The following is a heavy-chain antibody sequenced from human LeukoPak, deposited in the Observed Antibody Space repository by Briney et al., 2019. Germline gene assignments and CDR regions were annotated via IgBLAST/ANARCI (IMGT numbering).Heavy chain of an antibody. V-gene: IGHV7-4-1*02. CDR3: AIPLVPDHCGGDCYSDAFDT. CDR2: INTNTGNP. D-gene: IGHD2-21*02. J-gene: IGHJ3*02. Sequence: ASVKVSCKASGYTFTSYAMNWVRQAPGQGLEWMGWINTNTGNPTYAQGFTGRFVFSLDTSVSTAYLQISSLKAEDTAVYYCAIPLVPDHCGGDCYSDAFDTWGQGTMVTVSS. CDR1: GYTFTSYA.